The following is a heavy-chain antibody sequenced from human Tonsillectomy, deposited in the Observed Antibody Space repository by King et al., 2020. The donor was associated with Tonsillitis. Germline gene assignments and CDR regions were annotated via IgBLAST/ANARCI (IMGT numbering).Heavy chain of an antibody. V-gene: IGHV3-9*01. CDR2: ISWNSGSI. D-gene: IGHD2-21*01. J-gene: IGHJ4*02. Sequence: VQLVESGGGLVQPGRSLRLSCAASGFTFADYAMHCVRQAPRKGLEWVSGISWNSGSIGYADSVMGRFTISRDNAKNSLYLQMNSLRAEDTALYYCAKDIRRGESLFDYWGQGTLVTVSS. CDR1: GFTFADYA. CDR3: AKDIRRGESLFDY.